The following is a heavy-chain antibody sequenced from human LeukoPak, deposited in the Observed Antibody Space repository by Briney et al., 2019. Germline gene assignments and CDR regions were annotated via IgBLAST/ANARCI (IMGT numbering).Heavy chain of an antibody. D-gene: IGHD3-10*01. Sequence: GASVKVSCKASGGTFSSYAISWVRQAPGQGLEWMGRIIPILGIANYAQKFQGRVTITADKSTSTAYMELSSLRSEDTAVYYCARDQAGYYYGSGSYYNLDYWGQGTLVTVSS. CDR2: IIPILGIA. CDR1: GGTFSSYA. J-gene: IGHJ4*02. CDR3: ARDQAGYYYGSGSYYNLDY. V-gene: IGHV1-69*04.